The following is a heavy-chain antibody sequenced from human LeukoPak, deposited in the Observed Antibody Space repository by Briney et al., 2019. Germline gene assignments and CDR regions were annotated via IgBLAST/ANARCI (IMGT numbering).Heavy chain of an antibody. D-gene: IGHD4-17*01. V-gene: IGHV4-34*01. CDR1: GGSFTDYF. J-gene: IGHJ4*02. Sequence: SETLSLTCAVYGGSFTDYFLSWIRQPPGKGLEWLGEINHSGSTNYNPSLKSRVTISMDSSKNQFSLELSSVTAADTAIYYCARGIESYGDYGYWGQGILVTVSS. CDR2: INHSGST. CDR3: ARGIESYGDYGY.